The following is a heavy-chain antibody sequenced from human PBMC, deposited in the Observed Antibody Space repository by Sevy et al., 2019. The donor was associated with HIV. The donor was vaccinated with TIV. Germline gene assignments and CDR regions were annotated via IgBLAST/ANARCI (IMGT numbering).Heavy chain of an antibody. CDR3: VKAIAKDGSF. CDR1: GFSFSKAW. CDR2: INQDGSVK. V-gene: IGHV3-7*01. J-gene: IGHJ4*02. D-gene: IGHD6-13*01. Sequence: GGSLRLSCAASGFSFSKAWMNWVRQAPGKGLEWVANINQDGSVKYYVDSVRGRFTISRDNARNLVFLQMSSLRVDDSALYYCVKAIAKDGSFWGQGTLVTVSS.